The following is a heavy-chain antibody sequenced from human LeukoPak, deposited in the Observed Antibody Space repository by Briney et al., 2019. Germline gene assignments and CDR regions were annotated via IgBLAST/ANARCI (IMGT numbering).Heavy chain of an antibody. D-gene: IGHD1-1*01. Sequence: GGSLRLSCAASGFHFSSYGMHWVRQAPGKGLEWAAVVWYDGNNKYYADSVKGRFTISRDNSKNTLYLQMNSLRAEDTAVYYCARDSPPTGYTLDYWGQGTLVTVSS. V-gene: IGHV3-33*01. J-gene: IGHJ4*02. CDR1: GFHFSSYG. CDR2: VWYDGNNK. CDR3: ARDSPPTGYTLDY.